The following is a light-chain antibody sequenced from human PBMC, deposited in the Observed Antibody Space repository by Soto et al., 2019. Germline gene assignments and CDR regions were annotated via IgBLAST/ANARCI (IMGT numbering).Light chain of an antibody. V-gene: IGLV1-44*01. CDR2: SNN. Sequence: QSVLTQPPSASGTPGQRVTISCSGISSNIGSNTVNWYQQLPGTAPKLLIYSNNQRPSGVPDRFSGSKSGTSASLAISGLQSEDEADYYCAAWDDSRNGWVFGGGTKLTVL. CDR1: SSNIGSNT. J-gene: IGLJ3*02. CDR3: AAWDDSRNGWV.